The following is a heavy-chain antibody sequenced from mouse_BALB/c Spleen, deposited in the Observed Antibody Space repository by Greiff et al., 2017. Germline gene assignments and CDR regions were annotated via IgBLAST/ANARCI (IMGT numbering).Heavy chain of an antibody. D-gene: IGHD2-14*01. CDR3: ARNRYEVAY. Sequence: EVKVVESGAELVKPGASVKLSCTASGFNIKDTYMHWVKQRPEQGLEWIGRIDPANGNTKYDPKFQGKATITADTSSNTAYLQLSSLTSEDTAVYYCARNRYEVAYWGQGTLVTVSA. V-gene: IGHV14-3*02. CDR2: IDPANGNT. CDR1: GFNIKDTY. J-gene: IGHJ3*01.